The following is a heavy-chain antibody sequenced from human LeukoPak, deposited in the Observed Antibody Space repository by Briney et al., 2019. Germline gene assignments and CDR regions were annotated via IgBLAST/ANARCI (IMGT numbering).Heavy chain of an antibody. CDR3: ARDGYYYDSRGYYYSYYFDY. CDR1: GGIFSNYA. D-gene: IGHD3-22*01. Sequence: GASVKVSCKGSGGIFSNYAISWVRQAPGQGLEWMGGIIPIFGTVNYAQKFQGRATITTEESTSTAYMELSSLRSEDTAVYYCARDGYYYDSRGYYYSYYFDYWGQGTLVTVSS. CDR2: IIPIFGTV. J-gene: IGHJ4*02. V-gene: IGHV1-69*05.